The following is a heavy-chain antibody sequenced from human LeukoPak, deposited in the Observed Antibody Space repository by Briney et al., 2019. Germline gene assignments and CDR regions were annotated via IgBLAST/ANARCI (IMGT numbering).Heavy chain of an antibody. J-gene: IGHJ4*02. Sequence: ASVKVSCKASGYTFASYGISWVRQAPGQGLEWMGWISAYNGSTNYAQKLQGRVTMTTDTSTSTAYMELRSLRSDDTAVYYCARVAEYYERRYIRIPSTPDYWGQGTLVTVSS. CDR1: GYTFASYG. V-gene: IGHV1-18*01. D-gene: IGHD3-22*01. CDR3: ARVAEYYERRYIRIPSTPDY. CDR2: ISAYNGST.